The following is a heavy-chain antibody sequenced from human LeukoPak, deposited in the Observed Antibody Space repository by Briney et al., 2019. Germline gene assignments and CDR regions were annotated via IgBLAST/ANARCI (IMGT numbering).Heavy chain of an antibody. V-gene: IGHV3-23*01. J-gene: IGHJ6*02. CDR2: ISGSGGST. CDR3: AKDPVTSEAYYYYYYGMDV. D-gene: IGHD1-14*01. CDR1: GFTFSSYA. Sequence: PGGSLRLSCAASGFTFSSYAMGWVRQAPGEGLEWVSAISGSGGSTYYADSVKGRFTISRDNSKNTLYLQMNSLRAEDTAVYYCAKDPVTSEAYYYYYYGMDVWGQGTTVTVSS.